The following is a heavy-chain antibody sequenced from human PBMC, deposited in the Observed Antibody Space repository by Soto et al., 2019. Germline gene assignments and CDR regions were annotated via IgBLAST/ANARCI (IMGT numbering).Heavy chain of an antibody. CDR1: GFTFSNAW. CDR2: IKSKTDVGTT. V-gene: IGHV3-15*01. Sequence: GGSLRLSCAASGFTFSNAWMSWVRQAPGKGLEWVGRIKSKTDVGTTGNAAPVKGRFTISRDDSKNTLYLQMNSLKTEDTAVYYCTLCSVVVVDNDAFDIWGQGTMVTVSS. CDR3: TLCSVVVVDNDAFDI. J-gene: IGHJ3*02. D-gene: IGHD2-15*01.